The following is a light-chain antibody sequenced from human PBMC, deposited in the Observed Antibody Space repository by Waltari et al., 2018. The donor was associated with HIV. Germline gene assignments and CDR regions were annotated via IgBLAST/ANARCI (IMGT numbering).Light chain of an antibody. CDR3: QQVNGYPLT. CDR1: QNIYSY. J-gene: IGKJ4*01. Sequence: DIQLPQSPSFLSAFIGDRVTTTCRASQNIYSYLVWYQQTPGRAHQVLIYATSTLQSGVPSRFSGSGSGTEFALTITNLQPDDFATYYCQQVNGYPLTFGGGTKVEIK. V-gene: IGKV1-9*01. CDR2: ATS.